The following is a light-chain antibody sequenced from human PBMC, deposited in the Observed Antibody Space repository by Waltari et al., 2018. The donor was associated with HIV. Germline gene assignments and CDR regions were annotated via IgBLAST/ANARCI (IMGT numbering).Light chain of an antibody. Sequence: DIQMTQSPSSLSASVGDRVTITCQASQDISNYLNWYQQKPGKAPKLLIYDASNLETGVPSRFSGSGSGTDFTFTISSLQPEDIATYYCQXXDNLPGTFXQGTKLEIK. V-gene: IGKV1-33*01. CDR2: DAS. CDR1: QDISNY. J-gene: IGKJ2*01. CDR3: QXXDNLPGT.